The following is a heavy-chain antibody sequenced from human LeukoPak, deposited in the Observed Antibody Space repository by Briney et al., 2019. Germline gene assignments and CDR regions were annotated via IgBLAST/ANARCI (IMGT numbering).Heavy chain of an antibody. CDR2: ISGSTTNT. CDR1: GFTLSSNV. CDR3: ARAVAGSFDC. Sequence: GGSLSLSCAASGFTLSSNVMNWVRQAPGKGLEWVSYISGSTTNTLYADSVKGRFTISRDNAKNSLYLQMNSLRAEDTAVYYCARAVAGSFDCWGQGNLVTVPS. V-gene: IGHV3-48*01. D-gene: IGHD6-19*01. J-gene: IGHJ4*02.